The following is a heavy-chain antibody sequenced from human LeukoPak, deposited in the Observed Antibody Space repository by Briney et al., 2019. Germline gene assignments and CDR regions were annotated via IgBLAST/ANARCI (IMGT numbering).Heavy chain of an antibody. CDR1: GLTFSSFG. V-gene: IGHV3-30*18. CDR2: ISYDGSNK. Sequence: GGSLRLSCEASGLTFSSFGMHWFRKAPGKGLEWVAVISYDGSNKYYADSVKGRFTISRDNSKNTLYLQMNSLRAEDTAVYYCAKGSLLVRGVIQGGVDYWGQGTLVAASS. CDR3: AKGSLLVRGVIQGGVDY. J-gene: IGHJ4*02. D-gene: IGHD3-10*01.